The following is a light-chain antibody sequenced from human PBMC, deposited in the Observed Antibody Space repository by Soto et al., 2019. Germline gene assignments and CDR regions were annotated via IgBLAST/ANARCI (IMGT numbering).Light chain of an antibody. Sequence: DIQMTQSPSSLSASVGERVTITCRASQSISTYLNWYQQKSGKAPKLLIFAASSLQSGVPSRFSGSGSGTEFTLTISSLQPDDFATYYCQQYNSYWTFGLGTKVDIK. CDR2: AAS. CDR3: QQYNSYWT. V-gene: IGKV1-39*01. CDR1: QSISTY. J-gene: IGKJ1*01.